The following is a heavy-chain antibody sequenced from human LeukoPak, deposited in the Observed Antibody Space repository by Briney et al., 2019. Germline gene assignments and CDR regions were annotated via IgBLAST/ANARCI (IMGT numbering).Heavy chain of an antibody. CDR2: FDPVHGET. CDR1: GYTLTELS. V-gene: IGHV1-24*01. Sequence: ASVKVSCKVSGYTLTELSMHWVRQAPGKGLEWMGGFDPVHGETIYAQEFQGRVTMTEDTSTDTTYMELSSLRSEDMAVYYCARDQPVLLWFGESNDAFDIWGQGTMATVSS. CDR3: ARDQPVLLWFGESNDAFDI. D-gene: IGHD3-10*01. J-gene: IGHJ3*02.